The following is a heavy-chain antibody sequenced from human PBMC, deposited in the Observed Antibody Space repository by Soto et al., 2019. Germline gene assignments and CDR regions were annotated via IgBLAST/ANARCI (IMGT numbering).Heavy chain of an antibody. J-gene: IGHJ4*01. CDR3: PKDSHFSTRLVLFDL. V-gene: IGHV3-15*07. CDR2: IKSKIDGGTT. D-gene: IGHD3-3*02. Sequence: GGSLKLSSSACGFRLSTAWINWVRPAQGKGLEWVGRIKSKIDGGTTDFAASVKGRFAISRDDSQDTMFLQMNSLKSEDTALYYCPKDSHFSTRLVLFDLWVRGTLVTVSS. CDR1: GFRLSTAW.